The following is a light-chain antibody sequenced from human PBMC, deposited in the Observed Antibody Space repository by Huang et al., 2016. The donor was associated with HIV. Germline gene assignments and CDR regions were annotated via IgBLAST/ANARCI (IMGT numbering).Light chain of an antibody. CDR3: QQYYSIPG. V-gene: IGKV4-1*01. J-gene: IGKJ1*01. CDR1: QSVLSPANNRNH. Sequence: DIVMTQSPDSLAVSLGERATITCVSSQSVLSPANNRNHLAWYQQKPRQSHKLLIYWASTRESGVPDRFRGSGSATDFTLTIDNLQAEDVALYFCQQYYSIPGFGQGTYVEV. CDR2: WAS.